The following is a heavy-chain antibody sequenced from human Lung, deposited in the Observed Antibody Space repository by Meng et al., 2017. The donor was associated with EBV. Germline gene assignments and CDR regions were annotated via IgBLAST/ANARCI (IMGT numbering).Heavy chain of an antibody. V-gene: IGHV7-4-1*02. D-gene: IGHD2-2*01. Sequence: QGQVVQSGSELKNPGASVKVSCKASGYTFTSYAMNWVRQAPGQGLEWMGWINTNTGNPTYAQGFTGRFVFSLDTSVSTAYLQISSLKAEDTAVYYCARETLGYCSSTSCYIGPPDYWGQGTLVTGSS. J-gene: IGHJ4*02. CDR1: GYTFTSYA. CDR3: ARETLGYCSSTSCYIGPPDY. CDR2: INTNTGNP.